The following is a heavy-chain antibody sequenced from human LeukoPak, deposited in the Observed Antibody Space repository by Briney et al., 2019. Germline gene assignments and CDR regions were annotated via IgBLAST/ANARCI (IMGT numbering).Heavy chain of an antibody. J-gene: IGHJ3*02. CDR3: ARHGGVVRGEGSDAFDI. Sequence: SSETLSLTCTVSGGSISSHFWSWIRQPPGKGLEWIGYIYYSGITKNNPSLKSRVTISVDTSKNQFSLKLSSVTAADTAVYYCARHGGVVRGEGSDAFDIWGQGTMVTVSS. V-gene: IGHV4-59*08. CDR2: IYYSGIT. D-gene: IGHD3-10*01. CDR1: GGSISSHF.